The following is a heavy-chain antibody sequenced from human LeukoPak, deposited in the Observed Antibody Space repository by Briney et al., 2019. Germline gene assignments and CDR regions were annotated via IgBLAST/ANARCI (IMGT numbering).Heavy chain of an antibody. V-gene: IGHV3-30*18. Sequence: GGSLRLSCAVSGFTFSRYGMHWVRQAPGKGLEWVSVISYDGSDNHYADSVKGRFTISRDNSTNTLYLQMNSLRAEDTAVYFCAKDKSLLAADYYFDYWGQGTLVTVSS. CDR2: ISYDGSDN. CDR3: AKDKSLLAADYYFDY. D-gene: IGHD6-13*01. J-gene: IGHJ4*02. CDR1: GFTFSRYG.